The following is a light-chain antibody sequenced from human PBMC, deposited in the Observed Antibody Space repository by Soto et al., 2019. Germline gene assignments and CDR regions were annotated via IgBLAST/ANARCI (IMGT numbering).Light chain of an antibody. V-gene: IGKV3-15*01. CDR2: GAS. J-gene: IGKJ4*01. CDR3: XXXXSWPLT. CDR1: QSVSNN. Sequence: EIVMTQSPATLSVSPGERATXSXRASQSVSNNLAWYQQKPGQAPRLLIYGASTRATGIPARFSGSGSGTEFTLTISSLQSXXXXXXXXXXXXSWPLTFGGGTKVAIK.